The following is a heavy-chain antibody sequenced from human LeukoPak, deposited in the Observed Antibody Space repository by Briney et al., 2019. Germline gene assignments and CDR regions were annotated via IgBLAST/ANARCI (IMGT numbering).Heavy chain of an antibody. CDR3: ARMNWFDP. CDR1: GYSFTSHN. Sequence: GASVKVSCKAPGYSFTSHNMHWVRQAPGQGLEWMGIINPSGSSTSYAEKFQGRITMTRDTSTSTVYMELSSLRSEDTAVYYCARMNWFDPWGQGTRVTFSS. V-gene: IGHV1-46*01. CDR2: INPSGSST. J-gene: IGHJ5*02.